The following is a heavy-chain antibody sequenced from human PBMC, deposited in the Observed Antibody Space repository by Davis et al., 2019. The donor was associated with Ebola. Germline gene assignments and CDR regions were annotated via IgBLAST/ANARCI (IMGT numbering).Heavy chain of an antibody. CDR3: ARAQFPTTSDH. Sequence: ASVKVSCKTSGGTFSSYSIGWVRQAPGQGLEWMGWINPHNGNTNYAQNVQGRVTMTTDTSTTTAYMEVGSLRSDDTAVYYCARAQFPTTSDHWGQGTLVTVSS. CDR1: GGTFSSYS. D-gene: IGHD1-1*01. J-gene: IGHJ4*02. V-gene: IGHV1-18*01. CDR2: INPHNGNT.